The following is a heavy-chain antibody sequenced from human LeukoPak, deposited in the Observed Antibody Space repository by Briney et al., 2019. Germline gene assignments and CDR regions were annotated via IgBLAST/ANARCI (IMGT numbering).Heavy chain of an antibody. CDR3: ARDLPPIVVVPAPGKDYMDV. CDR1: GFAFSSYG. J-gene: IGHJ6*03. D-gene: IGHD2-2*01. CDR2: ISYDRSNK. V-gene: IGHV3-30*03. Sequence: PGGSLRLSCAAAGFAFSSYGMHWVRQAPGKGLEWVAVISYDRSNKYYADSVKGRFTISRDNSKNTLYLQMNSLRAEDTAVYYCARDLPPIVVVPAPGKDYMDVWGKGTTVTVSS.